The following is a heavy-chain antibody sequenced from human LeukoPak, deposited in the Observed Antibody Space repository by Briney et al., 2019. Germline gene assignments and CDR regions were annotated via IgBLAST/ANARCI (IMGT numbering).Heavy chain of an antibody. J-gene: IGHJ5*02. Sequence: GSSVKVSCKASGGTFSKYSINWVRQAPGQGLEWMGGIIPIFGTANYVQKFQGRVTITADESTRTAYMELSRLRSEDTAVYYCAKDGGVYSIGGNWFDPWGQGTLVTVSS. CDR1: GGTFSKYS. CDR3: AKDGGVYSIGGNWFDP. V-gene: IGHV1-69*01. D-gene: IGHD4-11*01. CDR2: IIPIFGTA.